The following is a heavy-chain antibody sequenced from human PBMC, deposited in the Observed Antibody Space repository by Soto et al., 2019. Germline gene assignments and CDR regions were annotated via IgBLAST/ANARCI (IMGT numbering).Heavy chain of an antibody. CDR2: IKQDGSEK. Sequence: GGSLRLSCAASGFTFSSYWMSWVRQAPGKGLEWVANIKQDGSEKYYVDSVKGRFTISRDNAKNSLYLQMNSLRAEDTAVYYCARTQLLFRSRWFDPWGQGTLVTVSS. V-gene: IGHV3-7*01. J-gene: IGHJ5*02. D-gene: IGHD2-2*01. CDR1: GFTFSSYW. CDR3: ARTQLLFRSRWFDP.